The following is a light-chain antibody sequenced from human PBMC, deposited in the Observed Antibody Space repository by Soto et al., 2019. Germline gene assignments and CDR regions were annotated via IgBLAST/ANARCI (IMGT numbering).Light chain of an antibody. Sequence: QSVLTQPPSVSEAPRQRVTISCSGSSSNIGNNAVNWYQQLPGKAPKLLIYYDDLLPSGVSDRFSGSKSGTSASLAISGLQSEDEADYYCAAWDDSLGYVFGTGTKLTVL. CDR1: SSNIGNNA. J-gene: IGLJ1*01. CDR2: YDD. CDR3: AAWDDSLGYV. V-gene: IGLV1-36*01.